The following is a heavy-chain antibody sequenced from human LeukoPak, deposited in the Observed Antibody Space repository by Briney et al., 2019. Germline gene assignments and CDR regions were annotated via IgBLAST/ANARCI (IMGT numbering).Heavy chain of an antibody. J-gene: IGHJ4*02. CDR1: GGSIRSYY. CDR2: IFYSGTT. CDR3: ARTYCSGGSCHFDY. D-gene: IGHD2-15*01. V-gene: IGHV4-59*08. Sequence: SETLSLTCTVSGGSIRSYYWSWIRQPPGKGLEWVRYIFYSGTTDSNPSLKSRVTISVDTSKNQFSLKLSSVTAADTAVYYCARTYCSGGSCHFDYWGQGTLVTVSS.